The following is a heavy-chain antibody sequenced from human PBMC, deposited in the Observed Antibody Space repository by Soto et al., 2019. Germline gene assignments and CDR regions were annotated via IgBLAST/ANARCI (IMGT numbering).Heavy chain of an antibody. Sequence: VQLVESGGGMVQPGRSLRLSCAASGFTFSNYGMHWVRQAPGKGLEWVAVIWYAGTNKYYADSVKGRFTISRDNSKNTLYLQMNSLRAEDTAVYYCARDQAAAPTLDYYFGMDVWGQGTTVTVSS. D-gene: IGHD6-13*01. V-gene: IGHV3-33*01. CDR2: IWYAGTNK. CDR3: ARDQAAAPTLDYYFGMDV. CDR1: GFTFSNYG. J-gene: IGHJ6*02.